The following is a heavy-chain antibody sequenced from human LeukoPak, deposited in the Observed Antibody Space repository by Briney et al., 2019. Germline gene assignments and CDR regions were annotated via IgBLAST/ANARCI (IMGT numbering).Heavy chain of an antibody. V-gene: IGHV3-30-3*01. D-gene: IGHD6-6*01. J-gene: IGHJ4*02. CDR2: ISSDGSNK. CDR3: DPHDSSSHF. Sequence: GRSLRLSCAASGFTFSIYAMHWVRQAPGKGVEWVAFISSDGSNKYCADSVKGRFTISRDNSKNTLYLQMNSLRDEDTAVYYCDPHDSSSHFWGQGTLVTVSS. CDR1: GFTFSIYA.